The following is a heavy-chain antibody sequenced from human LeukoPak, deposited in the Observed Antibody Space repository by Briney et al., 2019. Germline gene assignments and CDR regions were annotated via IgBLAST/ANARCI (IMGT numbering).Heavy chain of an antibody. CDR3: ARRRQLVNWFDP. V-gene: IGHV5-51*01. CDR1: GYSFTSYW. CDR2: IYPGDSDT. Sequence: GESLKISCKASGYSFTSYWIGWVRQKPGKGLEWMGIIYPGDSDTRYSPSFQGQITISADKSISTAYLQWSSLKASDTAMYYCARRRQLVNWFDPWGQGTLVTVSS. D-gene: IGHD6-6*01. J-gene: IGHJ5*02.